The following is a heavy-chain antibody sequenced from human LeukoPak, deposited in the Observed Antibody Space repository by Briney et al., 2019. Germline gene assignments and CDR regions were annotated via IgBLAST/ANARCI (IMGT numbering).Heavy chain of an antibody. CDR2: ISSSSSYI. CDR3: ARVIAFRGYMDV. J-gene: IGHJ6*03. D-gene: IGHD3-16*02. Sequence: PGGSLRLSCAASGFTFSSYNMNWARQAPGKGLEWVSSISSSSSYIYYADSVKGRFTISRDNAKNSLYLQMNSLRAEDTAVYYCARVIAFRGYMDVWGKGTTVTVSS. CDR1: GFTFSSYN. V-gene: IGHV3-21*06.